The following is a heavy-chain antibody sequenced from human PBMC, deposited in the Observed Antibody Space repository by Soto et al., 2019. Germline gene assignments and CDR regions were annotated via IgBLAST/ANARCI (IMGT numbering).Heavy chain of an antibody. J-gene: IGHJ2*01. CDR2: MNPNSGNT. V-gene: IGHV1-8*01. Sequence: QVQLVQSGAEVKKPGASVKVSCKASGYTFTSYDINWVRQATGQGLEWMGWMNPNSGNTGYAQKFQGRVTMSRHTTISTAAMELSSLRSEDAAVYECATGGLYCGGGSCYAVSDWYFDLWGRGTLVTVSS. D-gene: IGHD2-15*01. CDR1: GYTFTSYD. CDR3: ATGGLYCGGGSCYAVSDWYFDL.